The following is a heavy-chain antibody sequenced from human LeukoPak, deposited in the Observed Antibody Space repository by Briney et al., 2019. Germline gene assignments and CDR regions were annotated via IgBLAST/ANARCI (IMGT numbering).Heavy chain of an antibody. Sequence: PGGSLRLSCAASGFTFSSYATAWVRQAPGKGLEWVSAISDSGANTFYADSVRGRFTVSRDNSKNTLYLQMNSLRAEDTAVYYCAKDLAYYYDSSGFDYWGQGTLVTVSS. V-gene: IGHV3-23*01. CDR2: ISDSGANT. CDR1: GFTFSSYA. D-gene: IGHD3-22*01. J-gene: IGHJ4*02. CDR3: AKDLAYYYDSSGFDY.